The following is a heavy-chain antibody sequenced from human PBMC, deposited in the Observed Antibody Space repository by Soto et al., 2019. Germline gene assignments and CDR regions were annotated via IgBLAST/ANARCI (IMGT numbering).Heavy chain of an antibody. CDR3: ARGPLSTYDFWSGYSPLPPSDY. CDR2: ISAYNGNT. V-gene: IGHV1-18*01. J-gene: IGHJ4*02. D-gene: IGHD3-3*01. Sequence: ASVKVSCKASGYTFTSYGISWVRQAPGQGLEWMGWISAYNGNTNYAQKLQGRVTMTTDTSTSTAYMELRSLRSDDTAVYYCARGPLSTYDFWSGYSPLPPSDYWGQGTLVTVSS. CDR1: GYTFTSYG.